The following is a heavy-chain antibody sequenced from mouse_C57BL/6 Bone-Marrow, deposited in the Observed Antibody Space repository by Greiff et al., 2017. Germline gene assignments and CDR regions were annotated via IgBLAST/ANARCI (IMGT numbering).Heavy chain of an antibody. Sequence: QVQLQPSGAELVRPGTSVKVSCKASGYAFTNYLIEWVTQRPGQGLEWIGVITPGSGGTNFNEKFMGKATLTADKFSSTAYMQLSSLTSEDSAVYFCATYYYGSSGYFDVWGTGTTVTVSS. D-gene: IGHD1-1*01. CDR2: ITPGSGGT. CDR1: GYAFTNYL. V-gene: IGHV1-54*01. CDR3: ATYYYGSSGYFDV. J-gene: IGHJ1*03.